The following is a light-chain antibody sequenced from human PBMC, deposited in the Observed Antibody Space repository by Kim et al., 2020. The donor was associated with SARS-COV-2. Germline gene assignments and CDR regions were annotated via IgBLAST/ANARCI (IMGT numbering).Light chain of an antibody. CDR2: SND. CDR1: SSNIGSNT. V-gene: IGLV1-44*01. CDR3: AAWDDSLNGWG. J-gene: IGLJ3*02. Sequence: ELTQPPSASGTPGQRVTISCSGSSSNIGSNTVNWYQQLPGTAPKLLVFSNDQRPSGVPDRFSGSKSGTSASLAISGLQSDDESDYYCAAWDDSLNGWGFGGGTKLTVL.